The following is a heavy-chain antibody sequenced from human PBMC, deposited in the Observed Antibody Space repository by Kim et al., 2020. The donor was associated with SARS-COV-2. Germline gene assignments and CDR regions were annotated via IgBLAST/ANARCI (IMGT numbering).Heavy chain of an antibody. D-gene: IGHD3-3*01. Sequence: GGSLRLSCAASGFTFSSYGMHWVRQAPGKGLEWVAVIWYDGSNKYYADSVKGRFTISRDNSKNTLYLQMNSLRAEDTAVYYCARDPGGPRTYYDFWSGYRRGGYWFDPWGQGTLVTVSS. J-gene: IGHJ5*02. CDR3: ARDPGGPRTYYDFWSGYRRGGYWFDP. CDR1: GFTFSSYG. CDR2: IWYDGSNK. V-gene: IGHV3-33*01.